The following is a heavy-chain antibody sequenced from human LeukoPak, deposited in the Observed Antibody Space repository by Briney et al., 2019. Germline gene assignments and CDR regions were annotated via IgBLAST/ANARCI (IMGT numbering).Heavy chain of an antibody. V-gene: IGHV4-38-2*02. Sequence: PSETLSLTCTVSGYSISSGYYWGWIRQPPGKGLEWIGSIYHSGNTYYNPSLKSRVTISVDTSKNQFSLKLSSVTAADTAVYYCARGGYYYDSSGYYPDAFDIWGQGTMVTVSS. CDR3: ARGGYYYDSSGYYPDAFDI. CDR2: IYHSGNT. J-gene: IGHJ3*02. CDR1: GYSISSGYY. D-gene: IGHD3-22*01.